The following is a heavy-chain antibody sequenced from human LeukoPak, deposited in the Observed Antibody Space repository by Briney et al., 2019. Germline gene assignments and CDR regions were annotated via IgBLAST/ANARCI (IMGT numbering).Heavy chain of an antibody. J-gene: IGHJ5*02. D-gene: IGHD3-16*01. CDR3: TRGGDGFDP. Sequence: PGGSLRLSCAASGFTFSRYDMHWVRQATGKGLEWVSAIDTAGDTYYSGSVKGRFTISRENAKNSFYLQMNSLRAGDTAVYYRTRGGDGFDPWGQGTLVTVSS. V-gene: IGHV3-13*01. CDR1: GFTFSRYD. CDR2: IDTAGDT.